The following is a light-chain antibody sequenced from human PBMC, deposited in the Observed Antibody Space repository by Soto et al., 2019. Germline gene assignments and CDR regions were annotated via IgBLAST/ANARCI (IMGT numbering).Light chain of an antibody. CDR1: QSINSW. J-gene: IGKJ2*01. CDR3: QQYNYYPYT. CDR2: DAS. Sequence: DIQMTQSPSTLSASVGDRVTITCRASQSINSWLAWYQQKPGKAPNLLISDASSLESGGPSRFSGSGSGTEFTLTISSLQPRDFATYYCQQYNYYPYTFGQGTKLEIK. V-gene: IGKV1-5*01.